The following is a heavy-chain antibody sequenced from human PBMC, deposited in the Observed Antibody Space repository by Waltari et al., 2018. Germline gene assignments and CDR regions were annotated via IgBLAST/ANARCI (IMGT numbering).Heavy chain of an antibody. CDR1: GFRFGDYA. CDR2: ISWNSGSK. D-gene: IGHD5-18*01. J-gene: IGHJ4*02. CDR3: AKDSIGDNYGNIDY. Sequence: EVQLVESGGGLVQPGRSLRLSCAASGFRFGDYAMHWVRQVPGKGLEWVSGISWNSGSKAYADTVKGRFTISRDNAKNSLYLQMNSLRAEDTALYYCAKDSIGDNYGNIDYWGQGTLVTVSS. V-gene: IGHV3-9*01.